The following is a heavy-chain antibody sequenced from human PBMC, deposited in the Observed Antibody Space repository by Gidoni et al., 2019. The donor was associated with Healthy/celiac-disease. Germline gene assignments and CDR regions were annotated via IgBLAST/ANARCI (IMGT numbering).Heavy chain of an antibody. CDR3: ARAFVSSSSLFGLGFDY. CDR2: IDYSGST. CDR1: GGSISSYY. D-gene: IGHD6-6*01. V-gene: IGHV4-59*01. J-gene: IGHJ4*02. Sequence: QVQLQESGPGLVKPSETLSLTCTVPGGSISSYYWSWIRQPPGKGLEWIGYIDYSGSTNYNPSLKSRVTISVDTSKNQSSLKLSSVTAADTAVYYCARAFVSSSSLFGLGFDYWGQGTLVTVSS.